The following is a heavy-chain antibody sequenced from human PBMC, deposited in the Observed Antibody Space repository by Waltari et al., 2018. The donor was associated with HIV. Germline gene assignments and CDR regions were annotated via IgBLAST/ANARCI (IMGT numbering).Heavy chain of an antibody. CDR2: IYYSGST. V-gene: IGHV4-39*01. CDR1: GGSISSSSYY. D-gene: IGHD7-27*01. Sequence: QLQLQESGPGLVKPSETLSLTCTVSGGSISSSSYYWGWIRQPPGKGLEWIGSIYYSGSTYYNPSLKSRVTISVDTSKNQFSLKLSSVTAADTAVYYCARPVLWGSDYYYGMDVWGQGTTVTVSS. J-gene: IGHJ6*02. CDR3: ARPVLWGSDYYYGMDV.